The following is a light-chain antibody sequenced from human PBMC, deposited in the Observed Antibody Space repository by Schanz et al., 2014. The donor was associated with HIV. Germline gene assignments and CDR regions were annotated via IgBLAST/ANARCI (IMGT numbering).Light chain of an antibody. J-gene: IGKJ1*01. CDR3: QQYYNTPT. V-gene: IGKV4-1*01. CDR2: WAS. Sequence: IVMTQSPDSLAVSLGERATINCKSSQSVLYSSNNKNYLAWYQQRPGQPPKLLIYWASTRESGVPDRFSGSGSGTDFTLTISSLQAEDVAVYYCQQYYNTPTFGQGTRVEIK. CDR1: QSVLYSSNNKNY.